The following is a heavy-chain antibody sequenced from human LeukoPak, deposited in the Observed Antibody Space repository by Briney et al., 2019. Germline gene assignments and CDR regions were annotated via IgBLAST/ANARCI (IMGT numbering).Heavy chain of an antibody. Sequence: SETLSLTCAVYGGSFSGYYWSWIRQPPGKGLEWIGEINHSGSTNYNPSLKSRVTISVDTSKNQFSLKLSFVTAADAAVYYCARGVMSDYWGQGTLVTVSS. CDR1: GGSFSGYY. CDR3: ARGVMSDY. J-gene: IGHJ4*02. CDR2: INHSGST. D-gene: IGHD3-16*01. V-gene: IGHV4-34*01.